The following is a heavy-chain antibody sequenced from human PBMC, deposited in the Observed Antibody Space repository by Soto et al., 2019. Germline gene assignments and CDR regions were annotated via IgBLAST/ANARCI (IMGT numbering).Heavy chain of an antibody. CDR3: ATTSGEPQLHGLDY. D-gene: IGHD2-2*01. CDR1: GYSISSSNW. V-gene: IGHV4-28*01. Sequence: PSETLSLTCAVSGYSISSSNWWGWIRQPPGKGLEWIGYIYYSGTTYYNPSLESRVTMSVDTSKNQFSLRLNSVTAVGTARYYCATTSGEPQLHGLDYWDQGTLVTVSS. CDR2: IYYSGTT. J-gene: IGHJ4*02.